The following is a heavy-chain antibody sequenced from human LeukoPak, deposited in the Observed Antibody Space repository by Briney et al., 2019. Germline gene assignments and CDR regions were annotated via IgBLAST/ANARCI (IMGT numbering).Heavy chain of an antibody. J-gene: IGHJ4*02. V-gene: IGHV1-69*05. Sequence: ASVKVSCKASGGTFSSYAISWVRQAPGQGLEWMGGIIPIFGTANYAKKFKGRVTITTDESTSTAYMELSSLRSEDTAVYYCARTYYYDSSGYYEYDYWGQGTLVTVSS. CDR1: GGTFSSYA. CDR2: IIPIFGTA. D-gene: IGHD3-22*01. CDR3: ARTYYYDSSGYYEYDY.